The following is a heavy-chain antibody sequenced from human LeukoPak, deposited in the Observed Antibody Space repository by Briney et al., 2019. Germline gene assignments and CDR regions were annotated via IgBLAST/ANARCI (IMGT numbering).Heavy chain of an antibody. CDR2: IHYDGSNE. J-gene: IGHJ4*02. Sequence: GGSLRLSCAASGFTFSSYAMHWVRQAPGKGLEWVAFIHYDGSNELYADFVRGRFTISRGNSKNTLYLQMNSLRAEDTAVYYCAKDSVGATDYWGQGTLVTVSS. V-gene: IGHV3-30*02. D-gene: IGHD1-26*01. CDR3: AKDSVGATDY. CDR1: GFTFSSYA.